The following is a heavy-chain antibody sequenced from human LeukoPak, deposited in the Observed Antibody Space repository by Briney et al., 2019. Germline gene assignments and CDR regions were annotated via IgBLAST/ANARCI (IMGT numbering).Heavy chain of an antibody. CDR3: ARGTMVRGAHDY. D-gene: IGHD3-10*01. Sequence: PGGSLRLSCAASGFTFSSYSMNWVRQAPGKGLEWVSSISSSSSYIYYADSVKGRFTISRDNAKNSLYLQMNSLRAEATAVYYCARGTMVRGAHDYWGQGTLVTVSS. J-gene: IGHJ4*02. CDR1: GFTFSSYS. V-gene: IGHV3-21*01. CDR2: ISSSSSYI.